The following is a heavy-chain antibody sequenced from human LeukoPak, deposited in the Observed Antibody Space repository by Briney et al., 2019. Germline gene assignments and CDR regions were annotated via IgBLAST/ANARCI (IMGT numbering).Heavy chain of an antibody. CDR2: ISGSGSST. CDR1: GFTFSSYA. CDR3: AKRDGYNSNPLKD. Sequence: GGSLRLSCAASGFTFSSYAMSWVRQAPGKRLEWVSAISGSGSSTYYADSVKGRFTISRDNSKNTLYLQMNSLRAEDTALYYCAKRDGYNSNPLKDWGQGTLVTVSS. V-gene: IGHV3-23*01. J-gene: IGHJ4*02. D-gene: IGHD5-24*01.